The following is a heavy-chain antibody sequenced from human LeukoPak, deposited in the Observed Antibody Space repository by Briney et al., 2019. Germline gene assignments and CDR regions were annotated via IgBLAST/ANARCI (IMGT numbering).Heavy chain of an antibody. CDR2: VSGSGSKT. Sequence: PGGSLRLSCAASGFTVSSYAMSWLRQAPGKGLEWVSAVSGSGSKTYCADSVKGRFTISRDNSKNTLYLQMNSLRAEDTAVYYCAKCPTGYTKTFDSWGQGTLVTVSS. CDR3: AKCPTGYTKTFDS. J-gene: IGHJ4*02. D-gene: IGHD6-13*01. CDR1: GFTVSSYA. V-gene: IGHV3-23*01.